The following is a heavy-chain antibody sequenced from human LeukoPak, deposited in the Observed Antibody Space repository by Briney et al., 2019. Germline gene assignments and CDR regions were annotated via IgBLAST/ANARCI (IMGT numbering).Heavy chain of an antibody. CDR2: IGGSGDTT. V-gene: IGHV3-23*01. J-gene: IGHJ6*02. CDR3: AKGKSLPHYYYYGMDV. CDR1: GFTFSTSA. Sequence: PGGSLRLSCAASGFTFSTSAMNWVRQAPGKGLEWVSVIGGSGDTTYYADSVRGRFTISRDNFKNTLYLQMNSLTAGDTAIYYCAKGKSLPHYYYYGMDVWGQGTTVTASS.